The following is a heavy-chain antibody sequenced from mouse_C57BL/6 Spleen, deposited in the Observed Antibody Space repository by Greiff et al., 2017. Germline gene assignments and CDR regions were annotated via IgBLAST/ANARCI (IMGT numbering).Heavy chain of an antibody. Sequence: VQLQQSGAELVRPGASVTLSCKASGYTFTDYEMHWVKQTPVHGLEWIGAIDPETGGTAYNQKFKGKAILTADKSSSTAYMELRSLTSEDSAVYYCTRGGTYYYATDYWGQGTTLTVSS. CDR1: GYTFTDYE. D-gene: IGHD1-1*01. J-gene: IGHJ2*01. CDR3: TRGGTYYYATDY. V-gene: IGHV1-15*01. CDR2: IDPETGGT.